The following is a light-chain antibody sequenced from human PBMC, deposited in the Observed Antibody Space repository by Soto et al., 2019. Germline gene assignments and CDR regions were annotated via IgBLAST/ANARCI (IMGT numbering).Light chain of an antibody. CDR1: QGIDSS. J-gene: IGKJ1*01. Sequence: ILMTHSPSTLSASVGDIVTSTCRASQGIDSSFAWYQQKPGKAPKLLIYAASSLQSGVPSRFSGSGSGTDFTLTISSLQPDDFATYYCQHYNSYSEACGQGTKVDIK. V-gene: IGKV1-5*01. CDR2: AAS. CDR3: QHYNSYSEA.